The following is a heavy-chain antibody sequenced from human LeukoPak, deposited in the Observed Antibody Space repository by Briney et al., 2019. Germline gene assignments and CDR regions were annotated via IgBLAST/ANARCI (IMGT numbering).Heavy chain of an antibody. V-gene: IGHV3-21*01. D-gene: IGHD2-2*01. CDR3: ARDTMTPYFMDV. J-gene: IGHJ6*03. CDR2: ISSSSSYI. CDR1: GFTFSSYE. Sequence: GGSLRLSCAASGFTFSSYEMHWVRQAPGKGLEWVSSISSSSSYIYYADSVKGRFTISRDNAKNSLWLQMNSLRAEDTAVYYCARDTMTPYFMDVWGKGTTVTISS.